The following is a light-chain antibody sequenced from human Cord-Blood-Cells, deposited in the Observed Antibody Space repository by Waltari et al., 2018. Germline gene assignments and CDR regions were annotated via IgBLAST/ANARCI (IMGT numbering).Light chain of an antibody. J-gene: IGLJ1*01. CDR2: DVS. CDR1: SSDAGGYHY. V-gene: IGLV2-14*01. Sequence: QSALPQPPSVSGSPGQSLTISCTGTSSDAGGYHYVSWYQQHPGKAPKLMIYDVSKRPSGVSNRFSGSKSGNTASLTISGLQAEDEADYYCSSYTSSSLYVFGTGTKVTVL. CDR3: SSYTSSSLYV.